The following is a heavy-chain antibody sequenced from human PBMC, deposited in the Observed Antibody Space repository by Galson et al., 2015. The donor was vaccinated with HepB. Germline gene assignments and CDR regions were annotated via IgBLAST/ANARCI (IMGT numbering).Heavy chain of an antibody. D-gene: IGHD2-2*01. V-gene: IGHV6-1*01. CDR2: TYCRSEWHN. Sequence: CAISGDSVSDNSVAWNWIRQSPSRGLEWLGRTYCRSEWHNDYAVSVKSRILIKADTSKNQFSLQLSSVTPEDTAVYYCGRTYCTSVSCYFDYWGQGAVVTVSS. J-gene: IGHJ4*02. CDR1: GDSVSDNSVA. CDR3: GRTYCTSVSCYFDY.